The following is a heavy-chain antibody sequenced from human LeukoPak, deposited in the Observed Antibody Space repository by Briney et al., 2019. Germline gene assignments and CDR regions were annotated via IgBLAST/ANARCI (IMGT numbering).Heavy chain of an antibody. V-gene: IGHV2-70*04. CDR3: AREGGIMITFGGVIEPYYFDY. CDR1: GFSLSTSGMR. J-gene: IGHJ4*02. Sequence: SGPALVKPTQTLTLTCTFSGFSLSTSGMRVSWIRQPPGKALEWLAPIDWDDDKFYSTSLKTRLTISKDTSKNQVVLTMTNMDPVDTATYYCAREGGIMITFGGVIEPYYFDYWGQGTLVTVSS. D-gene: IGHD3-16*02. CDR2: IDWDDDK.